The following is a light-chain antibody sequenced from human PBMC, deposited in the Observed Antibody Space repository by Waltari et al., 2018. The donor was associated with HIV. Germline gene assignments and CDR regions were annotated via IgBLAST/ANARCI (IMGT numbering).Light chain of an antibody. CDR1: SSDVGDYNY. J-gene: IGLJ2*01. CDR3: SSYAGINPVI. CDR2: EVS. Sequence: QSALTQPASVSGSPGQSITISCTGTSSDVGDYNYVSWYQQRPGKAPKLMIYEVSNRPSGVANRFSGSKSGNTASLTISGLQAEDEAEYSCSSYAGINPVIFGGGTTLTVL. V-gene: IGLV2-14*01.